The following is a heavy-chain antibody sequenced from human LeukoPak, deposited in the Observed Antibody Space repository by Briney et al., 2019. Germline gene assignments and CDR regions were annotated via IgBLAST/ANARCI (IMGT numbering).Heavy chain of an antibody. CDR1: GYTFTSYG. V-gene: IGHV1-18*01. CDR3: ARAGGYVWGSYRPFDY. D-gene: IGHD3-16*02. J-gene: IGHJ4*02. Sequence: ASVKVSCKASGYTFTSYGISWVRQAPGQGLEWMGWISAYNGNTNYAQKLQGRVTMTADTSTSTAYMELRSLRSDDTAVYFCARAGGYVWGSYRPFDYWGQGTLVTVS. CDR2: ISAYNGNT.